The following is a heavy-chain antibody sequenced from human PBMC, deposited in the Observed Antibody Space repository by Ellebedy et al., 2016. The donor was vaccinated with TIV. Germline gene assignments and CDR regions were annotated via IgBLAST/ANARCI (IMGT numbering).Heavy chain of an antibody. D-gene: IGHD1-1*01. CDR1: GGSFSANY. CDR3: AKTLDTYSFDS. Sequence: SETLSLXXAVYGGSFSANYWSWIRQYPGTGLEWIGEINHSGSANYNPSLKSRVTISVDTSKNQFSLKLRSVTAADTALYYCAKTLDTYSFDSWGQGTLVTVSS. CDR2: INHSGSA. V-gene: IGHV4-34*01. J-gene: IGHJ4*02.